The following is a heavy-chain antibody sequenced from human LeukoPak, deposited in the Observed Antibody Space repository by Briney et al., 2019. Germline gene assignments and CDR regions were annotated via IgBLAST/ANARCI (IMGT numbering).Heavy chain of an antibody. CDR2: ISGSSSHT. CDR3: AKEHDYSNAAPEWGFDS. J-gene: IGHJ4*02. CDR1: GFTFSIYA. Sequence: GGSLRLSCAASGFTFSIYAMSWVCQAPGKGLEWVSGISGSSSHTLDADSVRGRFIISRDNTRNTLYLHMNSLRAEDTALYYCAKEHDYSNAAPEWGFDSWGQGTLVTVSS. V-gene: IGHV3-23*01. D-gene: IGHD3-3*01.